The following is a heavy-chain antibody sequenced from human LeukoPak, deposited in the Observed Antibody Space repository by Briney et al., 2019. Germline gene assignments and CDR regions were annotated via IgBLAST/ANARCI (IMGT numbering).Heavy chain of an antibody. Sequence: PGGSLRLSCAASGFTFSSYAMSWVRQAPGKGLEGVSGISGGGDSTYYADSVKGRFTISRDNSKNTLYLQMNSLRAEDTAVYYCAKQDIVVVPAGHFDYWGQGTLVTVSS. D-gene: IGHD2-2*01. V-gene: IGHV3-23*01. CDR1: GFTFSSYA. J-gene: IGHJ4*02. CDR3: AKQDIVVVPAGHFDY. CDR2: ISGGGDST.